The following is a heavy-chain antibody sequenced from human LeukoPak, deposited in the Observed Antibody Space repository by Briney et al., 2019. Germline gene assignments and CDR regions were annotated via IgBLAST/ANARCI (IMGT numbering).Heavy chain of an antibody. CDR2: ISNGGSCT. CDR1: GLSFNDFY. D-gene: IGHD5-24*01. J-gene: IGHJ4*02. Sequence: PGGSLRLSCAASGLSFNDFYMRWIRQAPGKGLEWVSYISNGGSCTAYADSVQGRFTISRDNAKNSVYLQMNSLRAEDTAVYYCAISDGRGPWGQFDFWGGGALVNVSS. V-gene: IGHV3-11*03. CDR3: AISDGRGPWGQFDF.